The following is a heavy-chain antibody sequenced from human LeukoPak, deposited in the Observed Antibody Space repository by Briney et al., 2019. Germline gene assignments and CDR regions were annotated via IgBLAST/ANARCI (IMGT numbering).Heavy chain of an antibody. CDR2: ISHSGST. D-gene: IGHD3-9*01. Sequence: SETLSLTCAVYGGSFSGYYCTWIRQPPGKGLEWIGEISHSGSTNYNPSLKSRVTISVDTSKNQFSLKLSSVTAADTAVYYCARHHIRYFDWLFRRGAFDYWGQGTLVTVSS. CDR3: ARHHIRYFDWLFRRGAFDY. V-gene: IGHV4-34*01. CDR1: GGSFSGYY. J-gene: IGHJ4*02.